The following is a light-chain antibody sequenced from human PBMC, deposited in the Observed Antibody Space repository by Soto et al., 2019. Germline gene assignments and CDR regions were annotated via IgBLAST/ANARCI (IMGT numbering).Light chain of an antibody. CDR1: QSVSSRY. CDR3: QQFDGSLYT. CDR2: GTS. J-gene: IGKJ2*01. Sequence: EIVLTQSPGTLSLSPGERATLSCRASQSVSSRYFAWYQQKAGLAPRLLIHGTSSRATGIPDRFSGSGSGTDFTLTISRLEPEDFAVYYCQQFDGSLYTFGQGTKVEI. V-gene: IGKV3-20*01.